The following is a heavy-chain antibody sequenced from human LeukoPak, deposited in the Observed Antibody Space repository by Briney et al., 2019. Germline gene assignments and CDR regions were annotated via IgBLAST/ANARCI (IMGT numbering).Heavy chain of an antibody. J-gene: IGHJ4*02. D-gene: IGHD6-19*01. V-gene: IGHV1-2*02. Sequence: ASVKVSCKASGHTFTDYHIHWVRQAPGQGLEWMGWINPNSGGTNYAEKFHGRFTMTRDTSITTAYMELSGLRSADTAVYYCARFRHVAVAGTPHFDFWGQGTLVTVSS. CDR2: INPNSGGT. CDR1: GHTFTDYH. CDR3: ARFRHVAVAGTPHFDF.